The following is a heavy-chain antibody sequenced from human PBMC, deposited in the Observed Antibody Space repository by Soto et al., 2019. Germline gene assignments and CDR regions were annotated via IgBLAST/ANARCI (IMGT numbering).Heavy chain of an antibody. CDR1: GFTFSSYG. D-gene: IGHD3-3*01. Sequence: GSLRLSCAASGFTFSSYGMHWVRQAPGKGLEWVAVISYDGSNKYYADSVKGRFTISRDNSKNTLYLQMNSLRAEDTAVYYCAKERTTYYDFWSGLPPYYYYYGMDVWGQGTTVTVSS. V-gene: IGHV3-30*18. CDR3: AKERTTYYDFWSGLPPYYYYYGMDV. CDR2: ISYDGSNK. J-gene: IGHJ6*02.